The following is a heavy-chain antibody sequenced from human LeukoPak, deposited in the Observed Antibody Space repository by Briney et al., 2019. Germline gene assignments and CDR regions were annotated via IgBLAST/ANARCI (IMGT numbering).Heavy chain of an antibody. Sequence: GGSLRLSCAASGFTFSSHGMNWVRQAPGKGLEWVSGIRGDGVTTYYADSVKGRFTISRDNSKNTLYLQMNSLRAEDTAVYYCARGRYCSGGSCYGSNWFDPWGQGTLVTVSS. CDR3: ARGRYCSGGSCYGSNWFDP. D-gene: IGHD2-15*01. CDR1: GFTFSSHG. CDR2: IRGDGVTT. V-gene: IGHV3-23*01. J-gene: IGHJ5*02.